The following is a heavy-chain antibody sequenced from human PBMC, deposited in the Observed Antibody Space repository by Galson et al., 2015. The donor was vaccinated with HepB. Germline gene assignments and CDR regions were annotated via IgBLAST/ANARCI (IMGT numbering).Heavy chain of an antibody. CDR3: ARIKVTSYYYDSSLYYFDY. D-gene: IGHD3-22*01. V-gene: IGHV2-26*01. Sequence: PALVIPTQTLTLTCTVSEFSLSNARMGVSWIRQSPGKALEWLAHIFSNDEKSYNTSLKSRLTISKDTSKSQVVLTMTNMDPVDTATFYCARIKVTSYYYDSSLYYFDYWGQGTLVTVSS. CDR2: IFSNDEK. J-gene: IGHJ4*02. CDR1: EFSLSNARMG.